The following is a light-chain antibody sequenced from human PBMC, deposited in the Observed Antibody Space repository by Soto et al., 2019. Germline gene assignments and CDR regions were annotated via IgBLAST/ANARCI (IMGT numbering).Light chain of an antibody. CDR1: SSNIGAGYD. Sequence: HSVLTQPPSVSGAPGQRVTISCTGSSSNIGAGYDVHWYQQLPGTAPKLLIYGNSNRPSGVPDRFSGSKSGTSASLAITGLQAEDEADYYCQPYDSSLSGYVFGTGTKLTVL. CDR2: GNS. CDR3: QPYDSSLSGYV. J-gene: IGLJ1*01. V-gene: IGLV1-40*01.